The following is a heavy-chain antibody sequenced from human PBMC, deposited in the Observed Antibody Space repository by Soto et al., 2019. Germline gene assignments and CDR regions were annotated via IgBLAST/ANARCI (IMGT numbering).Heavy chain of an antibody. Sequence: SETLSLTCTVSGGSISSSSYYWGWIRQPPGKGLEWIGSIYYSGSTYYNPSLKSRVTISVDTSKNQFSLKLSSVTAADTAVYYCASQASPYYYYGMDVWGQGTLVTVSS. CDR2: IYYSGST. CDR1: GGSISSSSYY. J-gene: IGHJ6*02. V-gene: IGHV4-39*01. CDR3: ASQASPYYYYGMDV.